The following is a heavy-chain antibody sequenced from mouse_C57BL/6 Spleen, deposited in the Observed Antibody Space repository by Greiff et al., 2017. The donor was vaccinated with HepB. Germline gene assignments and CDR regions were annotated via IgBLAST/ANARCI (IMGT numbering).Heavy chain of an antibody. CDR2: IYPRDGST. CDR3: ARGTYSKGFAY. J-gene: IGHJ3*01. V-gene: IGHV1-85*01. Sequence: QVQLQQSGPELVKPGASVKLSCKASGYTFTSYDINWVKQRPGQGLEWIGWIYPRDGSTKYNEKFKGKATLTVDTSSSTAYMELHSLTSEDSAVYFCARGTYSKGFAYWGQGTLVTVSA. D-gene: IGHD2-5*01. CDR1: GYTFTSYD.